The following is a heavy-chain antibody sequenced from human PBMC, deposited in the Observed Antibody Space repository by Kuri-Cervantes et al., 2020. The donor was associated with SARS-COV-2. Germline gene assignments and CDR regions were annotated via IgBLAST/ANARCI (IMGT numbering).Heavy chain of an antibody. D-gene: IGHD3-3*01. J-gene: IGHJ2*01. CDR1: GFTVSSNY. V-gene: IGHV3-53*01. CDR2: IYSGGST. CDR3: ARDKRSLDFWSGYYSTRTRYWYFDL. Sequence: GGSLRLSCAASGFTVSSNYMSWVRRAPGKGLEWVSVIYSGGSTYYADSVKGRFTISRDNSKNTLYLQMNSLRAEDTAVYYCARDKRSLDFWSGYYSTRTRYWYFDLWGRGTLVTVSS.